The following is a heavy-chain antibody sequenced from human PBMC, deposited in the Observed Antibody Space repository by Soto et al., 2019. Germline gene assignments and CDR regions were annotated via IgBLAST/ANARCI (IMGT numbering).Heavy chain of an antibody. J-gene: IGHJ6*02. D-gene: IGHD3-10*01. V-gene: IGHV4-61*08. Sequence: SETLSLTCTVSGGSISSGDYYWSWLRQPPGKGLEWIGYIYYSGSTNYNPSLKSRVTISVDTSKNQFSLKLSSVTAADTAVYYCARRVVRGVTYYYYYGMDVWGQGTTVTVSS. CDR3: ARRVVRGVTYYYYYGMDV. CDR1: GGSISSGDYY. CDR2: IYYSGST.